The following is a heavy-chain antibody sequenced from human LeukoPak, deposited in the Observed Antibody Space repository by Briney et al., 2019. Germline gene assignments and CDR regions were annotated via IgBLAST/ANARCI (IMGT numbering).Heavy chain of an antibody. CDR2: FDPEDGET. CDR3: ATVDPQRITMVRGVIGPFDL. CDR1: GYTLTELS. J-gene: IGHJ2*01. Sequence: ASVKVSCKVSGYTLTELSMHWVRQAPGKGLEWMGGFDPEDGETIYAQKFQGRVTMTEDTSTDTAYMELSSLRSEDTAVYYCATVDPQRITMVRGVIGPFDLWGRGTLVTVSS. D-gene: IGHD3-10*01. V-gene: IGHV1-24*01.